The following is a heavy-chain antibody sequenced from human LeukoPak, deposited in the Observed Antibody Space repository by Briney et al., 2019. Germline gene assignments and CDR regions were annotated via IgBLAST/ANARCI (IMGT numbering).Heavy chain of an antibody. Sequence: WASVKVSCKASGYTFSSTSHGISWVRRAPGQGLEWMGWISAYNGNTNYAQKLQGRVTMTTDTSTSTAYMELRSLRSDDTAVYYCARDKSGYCSSTSCPIDYWGQGTLVTVSS. D-gene: IGHD2-2*01. CDR2: ISAYNGNT. CDR1: GYTFSSTSHG. CDR3: ARDKSGYCSSTSCPIDY. J-gene: IGHJ4*02. V-gene: IGHV1-18*01.